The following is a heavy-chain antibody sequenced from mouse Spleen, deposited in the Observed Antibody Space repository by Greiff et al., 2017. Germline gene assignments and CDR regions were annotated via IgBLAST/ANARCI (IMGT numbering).Heavy chain of an antibody. J-gene: IGHJ1*01. V-gene: IGHV3-1*01. CDR2: ISYSGST. Sequence: EVKLMESGPGMVKPSQSLSLTCTVTGYSITSGYDWHWIRHFPGNKLEWMGYISYSGSTNYNPSLKSRISITHDTSKNHFFLKLNSVTTEDTATYYCARGPGSISHWYFDVWGAGTTVTVSS. CDR1: GYSITSGYD. D-gene: IGHD1-1*01. CDR3: ARGPGSISHWYFDV.